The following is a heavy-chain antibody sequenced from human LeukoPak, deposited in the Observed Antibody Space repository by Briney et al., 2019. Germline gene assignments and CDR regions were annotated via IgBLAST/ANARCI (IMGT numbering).Heavy chain of an antibody. CDR3: ASRNH. J-gene: IGHJ5*02. V-gene: IGHV3-53*01. CDR1: GFSVSNYY. CDR2: IYTGGST. Sequence: GSLRLSFVASGFSVSNYYMSWVRQAPGKGLEWVSVIYTGGSTHYVDSVKGRFTISRDNSKNTLYLQMNSLRAEDTAMYYCASRNHWGQGTLVTVSS.